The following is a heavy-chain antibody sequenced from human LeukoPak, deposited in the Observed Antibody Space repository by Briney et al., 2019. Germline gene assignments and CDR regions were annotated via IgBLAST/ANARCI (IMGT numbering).Heavy chain of an antibody. J-gene: IGHJ6*03. D-gene: IGHD4-17*01. Sequence: KSGGSLRLSCAASGFDFSDYYMGWVRQTPGKGLEWVSFIGRRVSSTYYADSVKGRFTISRDNANNSLFLQMNSLRRDGTAIYYCAKAGASGDYPVLYFYYMDVWGQGTTVTVSS. CDR2: IGRRVSST. V-gene: IGHV3-11*01. CDR1: GFDFSDYY. CDR3: AKAGASGDYPVLYFYYMDV.